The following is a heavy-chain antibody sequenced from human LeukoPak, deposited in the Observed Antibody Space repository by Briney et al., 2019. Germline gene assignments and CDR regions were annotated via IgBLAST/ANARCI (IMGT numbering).Heavy chain of an antibody. CDR3: ARGLGGSGSYFLTFDY. CDR2: ISAYNGNT. D-gene: IGHD1-26*01. CDR1: GYTFTSYS. Sequence: ASVKVSCKASGYTFTSYSINWVRQAPGQGLEWMGWISAYNGNTKYAQKLQGRVTMTTDTSTSTAYMELRSLSSDDTAVYYCARGLGGSGSYFLTFDYWGQGTLVTVSS. J-gene: IGHJ4*02. V-gene: IGHV1-18*01.